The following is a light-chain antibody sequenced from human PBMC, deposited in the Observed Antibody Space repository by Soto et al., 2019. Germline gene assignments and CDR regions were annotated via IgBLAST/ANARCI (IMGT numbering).Light chain of an antibody. Sequence: EIVMTQSPATLSVSPGERATLSCRASQSVSSNLAWYQQKRGQAPRLLIYGASTRTTGSPARVGGSGAGANFTLTISTLRSKNFAFYTCQQYNNCLPTSAGGPTL. CDR1: QSVSSN. V-gene: IGKV3-15*01. CDR3: QQYNNCLPT. CDR2: GAS. J-gene: IGKJ4*01.